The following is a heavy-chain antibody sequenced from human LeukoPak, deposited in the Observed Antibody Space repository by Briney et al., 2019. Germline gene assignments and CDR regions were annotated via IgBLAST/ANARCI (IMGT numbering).Heavy chain of an antibody. V-gene: IGHV3-23*01. D-gene: IGHD5-24*01. CDR2: ITGSADIT. J-gene: IGHJ4*02. Sequence: GGSLRLSCAASGFTFSNYGMNWVRQAPGKGLEWVSGITGSADITYYADSVKGRFTISRDDSKNTLYLQINSLRAEDTAVYFCARDDRWLQFNNWGQGTLVTVSS. CDR1: GFTFSNYG. CDR3: ARDDRWLQFNN.